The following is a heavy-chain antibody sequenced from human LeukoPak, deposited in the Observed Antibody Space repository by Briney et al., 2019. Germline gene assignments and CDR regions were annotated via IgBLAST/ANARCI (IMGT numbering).Heavy chain of an antibody. V-gene: IGHV4-59*12. CDR1: GGSISSYY. J-gene: IGHJ3*02. D-gene: IGHD3-22*01. CDR2: IYHSGST. CDR3: ARSFYYDSSGRDAFDI. Sequence: PSETLSLTCTVSGGSISSYYWSWIRQPPGKGLEWIGYIYHSGSTYYNPSLKSRVTISVDRSKNQFSLKLSSVTAADTAVYYCARSFYYDSSGRDAFDIWGQGTMVTVSS.